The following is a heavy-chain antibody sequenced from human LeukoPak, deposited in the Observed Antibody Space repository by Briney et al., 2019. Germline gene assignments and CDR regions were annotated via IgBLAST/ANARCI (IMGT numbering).Heavy chain of an antibody. Sequence: PGGSLRLSCAASGFTFSSDSMNWVRQAPGKGLECVSSISSSSSYIYYAGSVRGRFTISRDNAKNSVYLQMNSLRADDTAVYYCARGGYSYGSDPYYYYGMDVWGQGTTVTVSS. CDR2: ISSSSSYI. J-gene: IGHJ6*02. D-gene: IGHD5-12*01. CDR3: ARGGYSYGSDPYYYYGMDV. V-gene: IGHV3-21*01. CDR1: GFTFSSDS.